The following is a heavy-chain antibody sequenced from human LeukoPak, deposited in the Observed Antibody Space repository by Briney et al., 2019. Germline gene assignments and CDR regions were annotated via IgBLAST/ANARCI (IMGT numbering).Heavy chain of an antibody. CDR1: GFTFSAYW. CDR3: ARGVRPYYYYGMDV. CDR2: IKQDGSEQ. J-gene: IGHJ6*02. V-gene: IGHV3-7*01. Sequence: GGSLRLSCAASGFTFSAYWMSWVRQAPGKGLEWVANIKQDGSEQYYVDSVKCRFTISRDNAKNSVYLQMNSLRAEDTAVYYCARGVRPYYYYGMDVWGQGTTVTVSS.